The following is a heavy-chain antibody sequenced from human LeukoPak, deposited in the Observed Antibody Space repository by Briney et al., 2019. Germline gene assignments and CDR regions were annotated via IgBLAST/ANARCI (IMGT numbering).Heavy chain of an antibody. CDR1: GFTFSDYY. CDR2: ISSSGSTI. CDR3: ARDLPGQEPYNWSIP. Sequence: GGSLRLSCAASGFTFSDYYMSWIRQAPGKGLEWVSYISSSGSTIYYADSVKGRFTISRDNAKNALHLQMISLRAEDTAVYYCARDLPGQEPYNWSIPSGERTPATASS. D-gene: IGHD1-26*01. J-gene: IGHJ5*01. V-gene: IGHV3-11*01.